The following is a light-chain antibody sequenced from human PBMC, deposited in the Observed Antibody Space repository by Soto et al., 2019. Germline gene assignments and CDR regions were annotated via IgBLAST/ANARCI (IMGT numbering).Light chain of an antibody. Sequence: QSVRTQSPSDSASLGASAKLTCTLSSVHSNYAIAWHQQQSEKGPRYLMKLNSDGSHSKGDGIPDRFSGSSSGAERYLTISRLQSEDEADYYCQTWGSGIVVFGGGTKLTVL. CDR3: QTWGSGIVV. V-gene: IGLV4-69*01. J-gene: IGLJ2*01. CDR2: LNSDGSH. CDR1: SVHSNYA.